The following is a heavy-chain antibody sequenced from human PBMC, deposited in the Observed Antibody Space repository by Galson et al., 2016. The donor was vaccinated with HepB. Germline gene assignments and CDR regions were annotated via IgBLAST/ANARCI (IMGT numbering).Heavy chain of an antibody. CDR1: GYTFTSYG. V-gene: IGHV1-18*01. CDR3: AREDDYIWGSYRTIDY. Sequence: SVKVSCKASGYTFTSYGISWVRQAPGQGLEWMGWISAYNGNTNYAQKLQGRVTMTTDTSTSTAYMELRSLRSDDTAVYSCAREDDYIWGSYRTIDYWGQGTLVTVSS. J-gene: IGHJ4*02. D-gene: IGHD3-16*02. CDR2: ISAYNGNT.